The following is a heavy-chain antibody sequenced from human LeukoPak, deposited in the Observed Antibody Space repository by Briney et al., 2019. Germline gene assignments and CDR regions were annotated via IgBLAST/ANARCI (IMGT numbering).Heavy chain of an antibody. CDR3: AREIFGSGSYRDF. J-gene: IGHJ4*02. CDR1: GFAFNTYA. V-gene: IGHV3-33*01. Sequence: GGSLRLSCAASGFAFNTYAMHWVRQAPGQGLEWVAHIWHDGSHKFYSNSVRGQFTISRDNSKNTVSLQMNNLRPEDTAVYYCAREIFGSGSYRDFWGQGTLVTVSS. CDR2: IWHDGSHK. D-gene: IGHD3-10*01.